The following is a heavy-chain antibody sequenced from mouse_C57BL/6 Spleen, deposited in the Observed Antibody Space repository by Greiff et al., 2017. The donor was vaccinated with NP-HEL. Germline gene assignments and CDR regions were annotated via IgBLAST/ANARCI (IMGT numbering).Heavy chain of an antibody. CDR1: GYAFTNYL. V-gene: IGHV1-54*01. CDR2: INPGSGGT. Sequence: VQLQQSGAELVRPGTSVKVSCKASGYAFTNYLIEWVKQRPGQGLEWIGVINPGSGGTNYNEKFKGKATLTADKSSSTAYMQLSSLTSEDSAVYFCARGGLRRGYYFDYWGQGTTLTVSS. CDR3: ARGGLRRGYYFDY. D-gene: IGHD2-4*01. J-gene: IGHJ2*01.